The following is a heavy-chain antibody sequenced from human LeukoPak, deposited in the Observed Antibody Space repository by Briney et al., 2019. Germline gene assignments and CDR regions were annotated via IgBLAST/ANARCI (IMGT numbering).Heavy chain of an antibody. D-gene: IGHD1-26*01. J-gene: IGHJ3*02. CDR1: GFTFSSYE. CDR2: ISSSGSTI. CDR3: VKGVRMGVTSAFDI. Sequence: GGSLRLSCAASGFTFSSYEMNWVRQAPGKGLESVSYISSSGSTIYYADSVKGRFTISRDNSKNTLYLQMNSLRAEDTAVYYCVKGVRMGVTSAFDIWGQGTMVTVSS. V-gene: IGHV3-48*03.